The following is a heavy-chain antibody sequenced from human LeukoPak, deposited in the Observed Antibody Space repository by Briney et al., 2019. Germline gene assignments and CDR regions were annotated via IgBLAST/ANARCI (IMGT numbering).Heavy chain of an antibody. CDR3: ARDSHRDYYDSSGYHI. Sequence: ASVKVSCKASGYTFTGYYMHWVRQAPGQGLEWMGWINPNSGGTNYAQKFQGRVTMTRDTSISTAYMELSRLRSDDTAVYYCARDSHRDYYDSSGYHIWGQGIMVTVSS. CDR1: GYTFTGYY. D-gene: IGHD3-22*01. V-gene: IGHV1-2*02. CDR2: INPNSGGT. J-gene: IGHJ3*02.